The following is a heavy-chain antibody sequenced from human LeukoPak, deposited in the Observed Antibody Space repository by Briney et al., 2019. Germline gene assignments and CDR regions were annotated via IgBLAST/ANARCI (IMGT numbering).Heavy chain of an antibody. V-gene: IGHV3-23*01. J-gene: IGHJ4*02. D-gene: IGHD5-12*01. CDR2: VSGSGGST. CDR3: AKWPGNYGY. Sequence: PGGFLRLSCAASGFTFSTYAMSWVRQAPGKGLEWVSAVSGSGGSTYYADSVKGRFTISRDNSKNTLYLQMNSLRAEDTAVYYCAKWPGNYGYWGQGTLVTVSS. CDR1: GFTFSTYA.